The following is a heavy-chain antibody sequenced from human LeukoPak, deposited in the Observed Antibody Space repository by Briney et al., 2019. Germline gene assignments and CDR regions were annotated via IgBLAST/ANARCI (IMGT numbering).Heavy chain of an antibody. CDR2: ISGSGGST. CDR3: AKDPGCSSTSCHKDGAFDI. Sequence: GGSLRLSCAASGFTFSSYAMSWVRQAPGKGLEWVSAISGSGGSTYYADSVKGRFTISRDNSKNTLYLQMNSLRAEDTAVYYCAKDPGCSSTSCHKDGAFDIWGQGTMVTVSS. CDR1: GFTFSSYA. J-gene: IGHJ3*02. D-gene: IGHD2-2*02. V-gene: IGHV3-23*01.